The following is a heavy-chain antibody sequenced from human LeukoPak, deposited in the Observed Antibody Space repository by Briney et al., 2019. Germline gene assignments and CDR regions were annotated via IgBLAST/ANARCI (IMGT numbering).Heavy chain of an antibody. J-gene: IGHJ5*02. CDR2: IYHSGST. CDR1: GYSISSGYY. V-gene: IGHV4-38-2*02. CDR3: ARNVRLGSGELSFAPFKNWFDP. D-gene: IGHD3-16*02. Sequence: SETLSLTCTVSGYSISSGYYWGWIRQPPGKGLEWIGSIYHSGSTYYNPSLKSRVTISVDTSKNQFSLQLNSVTPEDTAVYYCARNVRLGSGELSFAPFKNWFDPWGQGTLVTVSS.